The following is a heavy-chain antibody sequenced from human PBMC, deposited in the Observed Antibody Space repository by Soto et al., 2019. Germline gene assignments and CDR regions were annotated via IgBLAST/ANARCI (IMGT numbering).Heavy chain of an antibody. CDR1: GFTFSSYA. CDR3: AKDRGGSYYHFDC. V-gene: IGHV3-23*01. D-gene: IGHD1-26*01. J-gene: IGHJ4*02. CDR2: ISDSGGST. Sequence: EVQLLESGGGLVQPGGSLRLSCAASGFTFSSYAMSWVRQAPGKGLEWVSAISDSGGSTYYADFVKGRFNISRDNSKSTLYLQVNSLRAEDTAVYYWAKDRGGSYYHFDCWGQGTLVTVST.